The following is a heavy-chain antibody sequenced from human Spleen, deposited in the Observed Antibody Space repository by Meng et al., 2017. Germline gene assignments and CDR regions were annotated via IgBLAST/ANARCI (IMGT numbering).Heavy chain of an antibody. CDR2: INNSGNS. J-gene: IGHJ4*02. V-gene: IGHV4-34*04. Sequence: QVRSKLWGAGLLKPSETMALPCVVPGGSLGNYYWSWIRHPPGKWREWLGEINNSGNSNHNPCLASRATISVDTSQNNLSLKLSSVTAADSAVYYCARGPTTMAHDFDYWGQGTLVTVSS. CDR3: ARGPTTMAHDFDY. CDR1: GGSLGNYY. D-gene: IGHD4-11*01.